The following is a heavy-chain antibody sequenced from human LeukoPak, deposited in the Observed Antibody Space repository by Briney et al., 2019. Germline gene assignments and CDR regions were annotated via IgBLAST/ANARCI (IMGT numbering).Heavy chain of an antibody. V-gene: IGHV3-15*01. D-gene: IGHD2-15*01. J-gene: IGHJ4*02. CDR3: TTRGGFGY. CDR2: IKNKVDGGTT. CDR1: GFTFSNAW. Sequence: GGSLRLSCAGSGFTFSNAWTSWVRQAPGKRLEWVGRIKNKVDGGTTDYAAPVKGRFTISRDDSKNTVYLQMNSLNTEDTAVYYCTTRGGFGYWGQGTLVTVSS.